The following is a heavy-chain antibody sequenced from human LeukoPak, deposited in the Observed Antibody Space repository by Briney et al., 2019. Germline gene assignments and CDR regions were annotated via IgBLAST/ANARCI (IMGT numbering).Heavy chain of an antibody. Sequence: GGSPRLSCAASGFTFSSYGMSWVRQAPGKGLEWVSSISSSSNYIYYADSVKGRFTISRDNAKNSLYLQMNSLRAEDTAVYYCARDPSSGWYLKGWFDPWGQGTLVTVSS. D-gene: IGHD6-19*01. CDR1: GFTFSSYG. J-gene: IGHJ5*02. CDR2: ISSSSNYI. CDR3: ARDPSSGWYLKGWFDP. V-gene: IGHV3-21*01.